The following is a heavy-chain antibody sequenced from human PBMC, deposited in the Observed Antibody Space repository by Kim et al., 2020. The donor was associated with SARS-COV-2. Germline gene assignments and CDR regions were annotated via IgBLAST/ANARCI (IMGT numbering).Heavy chain of an antibody. D-gene: IGHD2-21*02. CDR2: ISYDGSNK. Sequence: GGSLRLSCAASGFTFSSYAMHWVRQAPGKGLELVAVISYDGSNKYYADSVKGRFTISRDNSKNTLYLQMNSLRAEDTAVYYCARVGGQTGDSDAFDIWGQGTMVTVSS. J-gene: IGHJ3*02. CDR3: ARVGGQTGDSDAFDI. CDR1: GFTFSSYA. V-gene: IGHV3-30-3*01.